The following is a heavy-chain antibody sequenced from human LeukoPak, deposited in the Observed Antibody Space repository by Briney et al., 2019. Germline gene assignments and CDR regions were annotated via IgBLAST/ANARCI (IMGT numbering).Heavy chain of an antibody. J-gene: IGHJ6*03. D-gene: IGHD6-13*01. V-gene: IGHV4-39*01. Sequence: KPSETLSLTCTVSGGSINSNSYYWGWIRQPPGKGLEWIGSIYYSRSTYYNPSLKSRVTISVDTPKNQFSLKLSSVTAADTAVYYCARAVSSSWYHYYYYYMDVWGKGTTVTISS. CDR3: ARAVSSSWYHYYYYYMDV. CDR1: GGSINSNSYY. CDR2: IYYSRST.